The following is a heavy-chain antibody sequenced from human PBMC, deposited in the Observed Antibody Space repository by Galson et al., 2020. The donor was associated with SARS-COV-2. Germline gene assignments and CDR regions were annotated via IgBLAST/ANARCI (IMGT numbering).Heavy chain of an antibody. CDR2: ISSYNGIT. Sequence: ASVKVSCKASGYTFTNYGISWVRPAPRQGLEWMGWISSYNGITNYAQKFQGRVTMTSDTSTTTAYMELRSLRSDDTAVYYCARFGATPYYDSWSGYFDYYYYAMDVWGQGTSVTVSS. CDR1: GYTFTNYG. J-gene: IGHJ6*02. D-gene: IGHD3-3*01. CDR3: ARFGATPYYDSWSGYFDYYYYAMDV. V-gene: IGHV1-18*01.